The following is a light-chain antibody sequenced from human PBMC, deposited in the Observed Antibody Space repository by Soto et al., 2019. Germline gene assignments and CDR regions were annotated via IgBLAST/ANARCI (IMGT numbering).Light chain of an antibody. Sequence: RLPPDALSLCHGQSATLYFRASQSVSTMYLPLYQQKPGQAPRLLIYDAASRATGIPDRFSGSGSGTDFTLTITRLEPEDFAVYYCQHYGTSPQTFGQGTKVDI. CDR1: QSVSTMY. V-gene: IGKV3-20*01. CDR2: DAA. J-gene: IGKJ1*01. CDR3: QHYGTSPQT.